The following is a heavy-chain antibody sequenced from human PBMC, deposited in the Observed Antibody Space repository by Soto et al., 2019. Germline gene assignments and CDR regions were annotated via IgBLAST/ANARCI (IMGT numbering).Heavy chain of an antibody. Sequence: QVQLVQSGAEVKKPGSSVKVSCKASGGTFSRYTINWMSQAPGQVLEWMGRIIPIAAIANYTQKFQGRVTITVDKPATTAYMELSSLRSDDTAVYYCARGSTIVRGAPSWFDPWGQGTLVTVSS. V-gene: IGHV1-69*02. J-gene: IGHJ5*02. CDR3: ARGSTIVRGAPSWFDP. CDR2: IIPIAAIA. CDR1: GGTFSRYT. D-gene: IGHD3-10*01.